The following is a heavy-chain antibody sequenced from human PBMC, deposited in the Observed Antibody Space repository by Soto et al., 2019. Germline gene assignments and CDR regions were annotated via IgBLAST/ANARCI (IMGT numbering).Heavy chain of an antibody. J-gene: IGHJ6*02. CDR2: IYHSDSA. V-gene: IGHV4-59*08. CDR1: GGSISSYY. Sequence: QVQLQESGPGLVKPSETLSLTCTVSGGSISSYYWSWIRQPPGKGLEYIGYIYHSDSANYNPSLASRVTISADTSKNQVALKLRSVTAADTAVYYCTRVLWKPEGYGMDVWGQGTAVTVS. CDR3: TRVLWKPEGYGMDV. D-gene: IGHD2-21*01.